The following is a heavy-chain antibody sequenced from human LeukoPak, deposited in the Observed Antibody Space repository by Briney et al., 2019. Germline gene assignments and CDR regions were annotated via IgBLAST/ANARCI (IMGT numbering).Heavy chain of an antibody. V-gene: IGHV4-59*08. CDR2: IYRTGST. CDR3: ARTSGAVAGTSYYFDY. Sequence: SETLSLTCTVSGGSISSYYWSWIRQPPGKGLEWIGDIYRTGSTYDNPSLKSRLTISIDTSKNHFSLKLSSVTAADTAVYYCARTSGAVAGTSYYFDYWGQGTLVTVSS. J-gene: IGHJ4*02. D-gene: IGHD6-19*01. CDR1: GGSISSYY.